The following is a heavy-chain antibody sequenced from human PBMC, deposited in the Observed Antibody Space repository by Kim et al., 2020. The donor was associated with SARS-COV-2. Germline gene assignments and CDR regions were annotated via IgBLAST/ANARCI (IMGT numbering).Heavy chain of an antibody. CDR3: ASEPRYYYDSSGYDDY. D-gene: IGHD3-22*01. CDR1: GGSISSSSYY. V-gene: IGHV4-39*01. CDR2: IYYSGST. J-gene: IGHJ4*02. Sequence: SETLSLTCTVSGGSISSSSYYWGWIRQPPGKGLEWIGSIYYSGSTYYNPSLKSRVTISVDTSKNQFSLKLSSVTAADTAVYYCASEPRYYYDSSGYDDYWGQGTLVTVSS.